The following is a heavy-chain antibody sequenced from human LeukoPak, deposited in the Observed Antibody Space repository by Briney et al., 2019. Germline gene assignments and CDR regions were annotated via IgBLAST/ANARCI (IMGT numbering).Heavy chain of an antibody. V-gene: IGHV3-30-3*01. CDR3: ARGSWGSYRPEYFQH. J-gene: IGHJ1*01. CDR1: GFTFSSYA. CDR2: ISYDGSNK. D-gene: IGHD3-16*02. Sequence: GRSLRLSCAASGFTFSSYAMHWVRQAPGKGLEWVAVISYDGSNKYYADSVKGRFTISRDNSKNTLYLQMNSLRAEDTAVYYCARGSWGSYRPEYFQHWGQGTLVTVSS.